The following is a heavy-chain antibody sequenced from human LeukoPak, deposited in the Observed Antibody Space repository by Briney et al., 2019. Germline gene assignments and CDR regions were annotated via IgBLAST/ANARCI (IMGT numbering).Heavy chain of an antibody. CDR1: GYTFTSYG. D-gene: IGHD3-10*01. V-gene: IGHV1-18*04. J-gene: IGHJ4*02. CDR2: ISAYNGNT. CDR3: ARMVRGGCFDY. Sequence: EASVKVSCKASGYTFTSYGISWVRQAPGQGLEWMGWISAYNGNTNYAQKLQGRVTTTTDTSTSTAYMELRSLRSDDTAVYYCARMVRGGCFDYWGQGTLVTVSS.